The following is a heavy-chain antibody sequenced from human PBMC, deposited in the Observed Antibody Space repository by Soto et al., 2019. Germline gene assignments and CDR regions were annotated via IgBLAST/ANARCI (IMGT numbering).Heavy chain of an antibody. V-gene: IGHV4-61*08. Sequence: PSETLSLTCSVSGGSINSGDSYWNWIRQNPGKGLEWIGYIYYTGSTNYSPSLRSRFTISLDTSKNQFSLKLSSVTAADTAVYYCARHETLHGDYDHWGQGTLVTVSS. CDR3: ARHETLHGDYDH. D-gene: IGHD4-17*01. J-gene: IGHJ4*02. CDR2: IYYTGST. CDR1: GGSINSGDSY.